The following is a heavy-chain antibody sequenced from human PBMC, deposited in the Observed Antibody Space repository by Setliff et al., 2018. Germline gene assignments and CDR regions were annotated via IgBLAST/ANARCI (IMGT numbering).Heavy chain of an antibody. CDR3: AREDAYCSRTSCYSYGMDV. J-gene: IGHJ6*02. Sequence: SETLSLTCTVSGGSISSRSYYWGWIRQPPGKGLEWIGEINHSGSTNYNPSLKSRVTISVDMSKNQFSLKLSSVTAADTAVYYCAREDAYCSRTSCYSYGMDVWGQGTTVTVSS. CDR2: INHSGST. D-gene: IGHD2-2*01. CDR1: GGSISSRSYY. V-gene: IGHV4-39*07.